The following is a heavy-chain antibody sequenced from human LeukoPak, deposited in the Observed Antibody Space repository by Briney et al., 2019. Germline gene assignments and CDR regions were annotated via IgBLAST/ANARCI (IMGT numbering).Heavy chain of an antibody. J-gene: IGHJ4*02. Sequence: SETLSLTCTVSGGSISSGGYYWSWIRQHPGKGLKWIGYIYYSGSTYYNPSLKSRVTISVDTSKNQFSLKLSSVTAADTAVYCCATNRDSSGYYVDYWGQGTLVTVSS. CDR3: ATNRDSSGYYVDY. D-gene: IGHD3-22*01. CDR1: GGSISSGGYY. V-gene: IGHV4-31*03. CDR2: IYYSGST.